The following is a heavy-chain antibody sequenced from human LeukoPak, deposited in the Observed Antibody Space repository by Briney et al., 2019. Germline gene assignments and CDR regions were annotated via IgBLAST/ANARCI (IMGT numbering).Heavy chain of an antibody. V-gene: IGHV1-18*01. J-gene: IGHJ4*02. CDR3: ATDLTAMGPLRNKYFDY. CDR2: ISAYNGNT. Sequence: ASVKVSCKASGYTFTSYGISWVRQAPGQGLEWMGWISAYNGNTNYAQKLQGRVTMTTDTSTSTAYMEPRSLRSDDTAVYYCATDLTAMGPLRNKYFDYWGQGTLATVSS. D-gene: IGHD5-18*01. CDR1: GYTFTSYG.